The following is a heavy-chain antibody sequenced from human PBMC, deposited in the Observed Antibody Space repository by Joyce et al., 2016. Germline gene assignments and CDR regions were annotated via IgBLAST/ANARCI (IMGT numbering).Heavy chain of an antibody. J-gene: IGHJ4*02. CDR3: ARDLCTGTHCYFPDH. CDR1: GFPFSSHG. Sequence: QVQLVESGGGVVQPGRSLRLSCAASGFPFSSHGMHWVRQAPGKGLEWVALIWDNGRNKYYADSVKGRFSISRDDSKNTVYLEMNSLRDEDTAVYYCARDLCTGTHCYFPDHWGQGALVIVSS. V-gene: IGHV3-33*01. CDR2: IWDNGRNK. D-gene: IGHD2-21*02.